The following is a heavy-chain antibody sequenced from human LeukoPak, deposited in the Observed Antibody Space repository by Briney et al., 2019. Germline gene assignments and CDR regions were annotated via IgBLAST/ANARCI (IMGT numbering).Heavy chain of an antibody. V-gene: IGHV3-30*01. J-gene: IGHJ4*02. D-gene: IGHD6-19*01. Sequence: GGSLRLSCAASGFTFSSYAMHWVRQAPGKGLEWVAVISYDGSNKYYADSVKGRFTISRDNSKNTLYLQMNSLRAGDTAVYYCASLIATPAGWGQGTLVTVSS. CDR1: GFTFSSYA. CDR3: ASLIATPAG. CDR2: ISYDGSNK.